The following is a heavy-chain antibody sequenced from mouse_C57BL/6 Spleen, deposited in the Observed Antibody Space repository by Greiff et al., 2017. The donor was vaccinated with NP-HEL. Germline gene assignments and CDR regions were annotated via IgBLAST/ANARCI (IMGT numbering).Heavy chain of an antibody. CDR1: GYSITSGYY. J-gene: IGHJ3*01. CDR2: ISYDGSN. D-gene: IGHD1-1*01. V-gene: IGHV3-6*01. CDR3: ARDPGGSSFAY. Sequence: DVKLQESGPGLVKPSQSLSLTCSVTGYSITSGYYWNWIRQFPGNKLEWMGYISYDGSNNYNPSLKNRISITRDTSKNQFFLKLNSVTTEDTATYYCARDPGGSSFAYWGQGTLVTVSA.